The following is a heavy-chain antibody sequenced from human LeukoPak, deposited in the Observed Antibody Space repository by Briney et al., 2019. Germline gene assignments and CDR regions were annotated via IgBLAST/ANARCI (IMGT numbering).Heavy chain of an antibody. CDR1: GFTFSRYS. V-gene: IGHV3-21*01. J-gene: IGHJ4*02. CDR3: AREFEGSASGAGY. Sequence: MTGGSLRLSCAASGFTFSRYSMNWVRQAPGKGLEWVSSMSVSSGLIYYADSVKGRFTVSRDNAKNSLYLQMNSLRADDTVVYYCAREFEGSASGAGYWGRGTLVTVSS. D-gene: IGHD3-16*01. CDR2: MSVSSGLI.